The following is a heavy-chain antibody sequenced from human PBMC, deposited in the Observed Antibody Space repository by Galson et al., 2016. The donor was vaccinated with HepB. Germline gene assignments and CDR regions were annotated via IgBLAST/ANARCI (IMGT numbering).Heavy chain of an antibody. V-gene: IGHV3-23*01. CDR3: AMRTTMLRIFDS. CDR2: ISGSGGNT. J-gene: IGHJ4*02. CDR1: GFTLRSYG. D-gene: IGHD3-10*01. Sequence: SLRLSCAASGFTLRSYGMNWVRQAPGKGLEWISSISGSGGNTYYADSVKGRFTISRDNSKNTLSLQMNSLRAEDTAVYYCAMRTTMLRIFDSWGQGTPVTVSS.